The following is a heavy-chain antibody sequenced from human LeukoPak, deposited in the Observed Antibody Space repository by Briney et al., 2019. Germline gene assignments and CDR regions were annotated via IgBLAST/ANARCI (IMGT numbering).Heavy chain of an antibody. CDR3: ARGTWFGPNDALDI. D-gene: IGHD3-10*01. J-gene: IGHJ3*02. V-gene: IGHV4-30-2*01. Sequence: SETLSLTCTVSGDSISSGNFHWTWIRQPPGKGLEWIGYFYHSAKTDENPSLKSRLTMSVDRSKNQFSLNLRSVTAADTAVYYCARGTWFGPNDALDIWGQGTMVTVSS. CDR1: GDSISSGNFH. CDR2: FYHSAKT.